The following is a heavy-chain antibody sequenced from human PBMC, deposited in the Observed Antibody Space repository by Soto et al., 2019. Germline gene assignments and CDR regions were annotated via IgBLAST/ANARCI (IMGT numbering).Heavy chain of an antibody. CDR2: IIPIFGTA. V-gene: IGHV1-69*13. Sequence: SVEGPWEAAGGTLSSYAISWVRQAPGQGLEWMGGIIPIFGTANYAQKFQGRVTITADESTSTAYMELSSLRSEDTAVYYCAVTYYDFWSGYGISYYYYGMDVWGQGTTVTVAS. CDR1: GGTLSSYA. CDR3: AVTYYDFWSGYGISYYYYGMDV. J-gene: IGHJ6*02. D-gene: IGHD3-3*01.